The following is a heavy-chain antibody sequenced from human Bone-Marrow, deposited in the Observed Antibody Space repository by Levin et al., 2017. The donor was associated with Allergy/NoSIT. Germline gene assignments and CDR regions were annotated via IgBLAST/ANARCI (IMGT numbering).Heavy chain of an antibody. CDR2: IYYIGTT. Sequence: SQTLSLTCTVSGGSISRSPYYWVWLRQPPGQGLEWIGSIYYIGTTYYNSSLKSRVTISVDTSKNQFSLKLTSVTAADTAVYYCAREGTPQSWDYWGQGSLVSVSS. CDR3: AREGTPQSWDY. CDR1: GGSISRSPYY. D-gene: IGHD1-14*01. V-gene: IGHV4-39*07. J-gene: IGHJ4*02.